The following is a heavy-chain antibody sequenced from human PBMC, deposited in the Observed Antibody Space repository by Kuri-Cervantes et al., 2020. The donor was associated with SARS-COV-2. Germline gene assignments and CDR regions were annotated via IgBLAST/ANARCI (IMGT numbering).Heavy chain of an antibody. CDR1: EFSLSTTGVG. V-gene: IGHV2-5*02. J-gene: IGHJ4*02. CDR3: AHRRYHYLWGSHRCTGFDY. Sequence: SGPTLVKPTQTLTLPCTFPEFSLSTTGVGVGWIRRPPGKTLEWLALIYWDGHERYSPSLKSRLTITKDTYKNQVVLTVTNLDPVDTATYYLAHRRYHYLWGSHRCTGFDYWGQGNMVTVSS. CDR2: IYWDGHE. D-gene: IGHD3-16*02.